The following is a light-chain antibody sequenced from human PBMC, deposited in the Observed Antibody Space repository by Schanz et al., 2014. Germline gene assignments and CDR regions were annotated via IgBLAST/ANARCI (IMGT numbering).Light chain of an antibody. V-gene: IGKV3-20*01. J-gene: IGKJ3*01. CDR1: QSVSSSY. CDR2: GAS. CDR3: QQYSRWPL. Sequence: EIVLTQSPGTLSLSPGERATLSCRASQSVSSSYLAWYQQKPGQAPNLLVYGASRRATGVPDRFSGSGSGTDFTLTISSLQAEDVAVYYCQQYSRWPLFGPGTAVDIK.